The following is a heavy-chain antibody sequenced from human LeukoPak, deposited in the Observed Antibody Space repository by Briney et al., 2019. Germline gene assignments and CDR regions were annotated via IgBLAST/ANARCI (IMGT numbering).Heavy chain of an antibody. V-gene: IGHV1-69*01. D-gene: IGHD5-24*01. CDR1: GGTFSSYA. Sequence: GSSVKVSCKASGGTFSSYAISWVRQAPGQGLEWMGGIIPIFGAANYAQKFQGRVTITADESTSTAYMELSSLRSEDTAVYYCARDPRRDGYNWWGPWYFDLWGRGTLVTVSS. CDR2: IIPIFGAA. CDR3: ARDPRRDGYNWWGPWYFDL. J-gene: IGHJ2*01.